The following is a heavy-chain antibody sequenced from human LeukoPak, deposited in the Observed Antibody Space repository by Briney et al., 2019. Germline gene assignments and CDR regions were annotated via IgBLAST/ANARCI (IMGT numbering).Heavy chain of an antibody. J-gene: IGHJ6*02. V-gene: IGHV3-48*04. D-gene: IGHD3-9*01. CDR1: GFTFSSYS. CDR2: ISSGSSTI. CDR3: ARVAHFDRGMDV. Sequence: GGSLRLSCAASGFTFSSYSMKWVRQAPGKGLDWLSYISSGSSTIYYADSVKGRSTISRDNTKKTLYLEMNSLRAEDTAVYFCARVAHFDRGMDVWGQGTTVTVSS.